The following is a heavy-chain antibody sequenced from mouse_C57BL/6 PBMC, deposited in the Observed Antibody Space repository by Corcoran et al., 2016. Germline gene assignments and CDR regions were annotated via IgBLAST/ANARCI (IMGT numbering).Heavy chain of an antibody. V-gene: IGHV9-3*01. CDR2: INTYSGVP. CDR3: ARGKAYAMDY. CDR1: GYTFTTYG. J-gene: IGHJ4*01. Sequence: QIQLVQSGPELKKPGETVKISCKASGYTFTTYGMSWVKQAPGKGLKWMGWINTYSGVPTYADDFKGRFAFSLETSASTAYLQINNLKNEDTATYFCARGKAYAMDYWGQGTSVTVSS.